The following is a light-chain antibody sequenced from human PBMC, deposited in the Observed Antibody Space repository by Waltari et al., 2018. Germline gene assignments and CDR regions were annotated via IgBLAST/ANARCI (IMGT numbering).Light chain of an antibody. J-gene: IGLJ3*02. CDR2: DVS. Sequence: QSALTQPRSVSGSPGQSVTISCTGTSSDVGGYNYVSWYQQHPGKAPKLMIYDVSKRPPGVPHRLSGSKSGNTASLTISGLQAEDEADYYCCSYAGSYTWVFGGGTKLTVL. CDR3: CSYAGSYTWV. V-gene: IGLV2-11*01. CDR1: SSDVGGYNY.